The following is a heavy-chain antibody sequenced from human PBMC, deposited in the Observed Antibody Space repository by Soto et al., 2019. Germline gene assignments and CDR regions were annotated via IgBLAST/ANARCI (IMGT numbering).Heavy chain of an antibody. CDR3: ARLHGYCSSTSCFYFDY. Sequence: GESLKISCKGSGYSFTSYWIGWVRQMPGKGLEWMGIIYPGDSDTRYSPSFQGQVTISADKFISTAYLQWSSLKASDTAMYYCARLHGYCSSTSCFYFDYWGQGTLVTVSS. J-gene: IGHJ4*02. V-gene: IGHV5-51*01. CDR1: GYSFTSYW. CDR2: IYPGDSDT. D-gene: IGHD2-2*03.